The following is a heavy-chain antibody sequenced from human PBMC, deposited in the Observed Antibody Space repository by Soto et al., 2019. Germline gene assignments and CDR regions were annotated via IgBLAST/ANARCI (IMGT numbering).Heavy chain of an antibody. V-gene: IGHV1-46*03. CDR2: INPSGGST. CDR1: GYTFTSYY. D-gene: IGHD2-21*02. Sequence: ASVKVSCKASGYTFTSYYMHWVRQAPGQGLEWVGIINPSGGSTSYAQKFQGRVTMTRDTSTSTVYMELSSLRSEDTAVYYCARVRDCGGDCYSPGAFDIWGQGTMVTVSS. J-gene: IGHJ3*02. CDR3: ARVRDCGGDCYSPGAFDI.